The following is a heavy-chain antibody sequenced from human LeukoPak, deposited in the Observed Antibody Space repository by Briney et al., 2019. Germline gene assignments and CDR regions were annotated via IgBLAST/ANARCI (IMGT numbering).Heavy chain of an antibody. CDR2: IYSGGRT. D-gene: IGHD3-22*01. V-gene: IGHV3-66*01. CDR1: GFTVSSNY. J-gene: IGHJ5*02. CDR3: ARDLVVAGLVP. Sequence: PGGSLRLSCAASGFTVSSNYMHWVRQAPGKGLEWVSVIYSGGRTYYAESVKGRFTISRDSSTNTLFLQMNSLRAEDTAIYYCARDLVVAGLVPWGQGTLVLVSS.